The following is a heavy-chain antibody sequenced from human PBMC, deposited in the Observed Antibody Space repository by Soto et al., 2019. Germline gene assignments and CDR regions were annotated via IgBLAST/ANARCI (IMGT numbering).Heavy chain of an antibody. V-gene: IGHV4-59*01. CDR2: IYYSGST. J-gene: IGHJ4*02. Sequence: SETLSLTCTVSGGSISSYYWSWIRQPPGKGLEWIGYIYYSGSTNYNPSLKSRVTISVDTSKNQFSLKLSSVTAADTAVYYCARASPGYCSGGSCYYVDYWGQGTLVTSPQ. CDR3: ARASPGYCSGGSCYYVDY. D-gene: IGHD2-15*01. CDR1: GGSISSYY.